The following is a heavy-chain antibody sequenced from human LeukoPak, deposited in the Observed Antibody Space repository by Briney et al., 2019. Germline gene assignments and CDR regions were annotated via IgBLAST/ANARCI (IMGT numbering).Heavy chain of an antibody. Sequence: SQTLSLTCAISGDSVSSNSAAWNWIRQSPSRGLEWLGRTYYRSKWYNDYAVSVKSRITINPDTSKNQFSLQLNSVTPEDTAVYYCARAATDHGSGWYRLLGMDVWGQGTTVTVSS. CDR1: GDSVSSNSAA. J-gene: IGHJ6*02. D-gene: IGHD6-19*01. CDR3: ARAATDHGSGWYRLLGMDV. V-gene: IGHV6-1*01. CDR2: TYYRSKWYN.